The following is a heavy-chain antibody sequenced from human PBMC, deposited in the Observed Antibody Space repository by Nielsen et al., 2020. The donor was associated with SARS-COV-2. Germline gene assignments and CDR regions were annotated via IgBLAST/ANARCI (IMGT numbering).Heavy chain of an antibody. CDR3: AKWGGSSNWFDP. D-gene: IGHD2-15*01. CDR1: GFTFSSYA. V-gene: IGHV3-23*01. J-gene: IGHJ5*02. CDR2: ISGSGGST. Sequence: GESLKISCAASGFTFSSYAMSWVRQAPGKGLEWVSAISGSGGSTYYADSVKGRFTISRDNSKNTLYLQMNSLRAGDTAVYYCAKWGGSSNWFDPWGQGTLVTVSS.